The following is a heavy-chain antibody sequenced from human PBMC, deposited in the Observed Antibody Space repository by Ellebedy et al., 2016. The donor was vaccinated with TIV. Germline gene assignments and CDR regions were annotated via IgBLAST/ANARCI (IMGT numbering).Heavy chain of an antibody. CDR3: AKDMSIVVVPAAAASPYYYYGMDV. CDR1: GFTFDDYA. D-gene: IGHD2-2*01. V-gene: IGHV3-9*01. Sequence: SLKISXAASGFTFDDYAMHWVRQAPGKGLEWVSGISWNSGSIGYADSVKGRFTISRDNAKNSLYLQMNSLRAEDTALYYCAKDMSIVVVPAAAASPYYYYGMDVWGQGTTVTVSS. CDR2: ISWNSGSI. J-gene: IGHJ6*02.